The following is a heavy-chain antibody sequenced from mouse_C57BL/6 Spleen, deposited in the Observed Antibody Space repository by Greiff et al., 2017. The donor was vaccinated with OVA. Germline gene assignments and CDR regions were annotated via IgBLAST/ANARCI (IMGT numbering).Heavy chain of an antibody. Sequence: QVQLQQPGAELVRPGTSVKLSCKASGYTFTSYWMHWVKQRPGQGLEWIGVIDPSDSYTNYNQKFKGKATSTVDTSSSTAYMQLSSLTSEDSAVYYCARSGSYYYGSSYRYFDVWGTGTTVTVSS. CDR1: GYTFTSYW. CDR2: IDPSDSYT. V-gene: IGHV1-59*01. J-gene: IGHJ1*03. D-gene: IGHD1-1*01. CDR3: ARSGSYYYGSSYRYFDV.